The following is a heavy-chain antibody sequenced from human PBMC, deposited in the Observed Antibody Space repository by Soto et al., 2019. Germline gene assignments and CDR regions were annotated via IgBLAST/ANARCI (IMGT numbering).Heavy chain of an antibody. J-gene: IGHJ4*02. CDR1: GFTFSSYG. D-gene: IGHD4-17*01. Sequence: QVQLVESGGGVVQPGRSLRLSCAASGFTFSSYGMHWVRQAPGKGLEWVAVIWNDGSNKYYADSVKGRFTISRDNSKNTLYLQMNSLRAEDTAVYYCARDQRAYGDYLSGYWGQGTLVTVSS. CDR3: ARDQRAYGDYLSGY. CDR2: IWNDGSNK. V-gene: IGHV3-33*01.